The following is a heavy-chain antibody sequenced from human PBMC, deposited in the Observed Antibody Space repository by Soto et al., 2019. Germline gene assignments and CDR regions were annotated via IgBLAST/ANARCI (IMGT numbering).Heavy chain of an antibody. D-gene: IGHD3-16*01. V-gene: IGHV4-34*01. CDR2: INHSGST. Sequence: PSETLSLTCAVYGGFFSGYYWSWIRQPPGKGLEWIGEINHSGSTNYNPSLKSRVTISVDTSKNQFSLKLSSVTAADTAVYYCARHNVFLFGGYYYCILVWCQGPTGTV. CDR1: GGFFSGYY. J-gene: IGHJ6*02. CDR3: ARHNVFLFGGYYYCILV.